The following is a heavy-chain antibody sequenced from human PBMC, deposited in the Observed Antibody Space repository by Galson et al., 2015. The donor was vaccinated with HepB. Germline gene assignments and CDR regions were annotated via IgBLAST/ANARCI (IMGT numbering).Heavy chain of an antibody. D-gene: IGHD6-19*01. J-gene: IGHJ4*02. V-gene: IGHV3-30*03. CDR3: GRGGLRAVAGTKGDY. CDR1: GFTFSNYG. Sequence: SLRLSCAASGFTFSNYGIHWVRQAPGKGLEWMAVISYDGSNKYYGDLVKGRFTISRDNSKNTLYLQKNSLRNEDTAVYYCGRGGLRAVAGTKGDYWGQGTLVTVSS. CDR2: ISYDGSNK.